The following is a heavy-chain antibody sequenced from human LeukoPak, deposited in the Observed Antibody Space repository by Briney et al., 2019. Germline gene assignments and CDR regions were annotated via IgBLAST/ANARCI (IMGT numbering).Heavy chain of an antibody. J-gene: IGHJ4*02. V-gene: IGHV4-31*03. CDR1: GGSISSSSYY. Sequence: PSETLSLTCTVSGGSISSSSYYWGWIRQPPGKGLEWIGYIYYSGSTYYNPSLKSRVTISVDTSKNQFSLKLSSVTAADTAVYYCARARYKTLDYWGQGTLVTVSS. CDR2: IYYSGST. D-gene: IGHD1-1*01. CDR3: ARARYKTLDY.